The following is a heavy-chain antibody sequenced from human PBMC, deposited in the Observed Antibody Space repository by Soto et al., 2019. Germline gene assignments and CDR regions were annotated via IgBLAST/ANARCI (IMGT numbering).Heavy chain of an antibody. CDR2: ISAYNGNT. V-gene: IGHV1-18*04. Sequence: QVQLVQSGAEVKKPGASVKVSCKASGYTFTSYGISWVRQAPGQGLEWMGWISAYNGNTNYAQKLQGRVTMTTDTSKSTAYMALRSLRSDDTALYYCARDLYYDSSGPKNYYYGMDVWGQGTTVTVYS. J-gene: IGHJ6*02. CDR3: ARDLYYDSSGPKNYYYGMDV. D-gene: IGHD3-22*01. CDR1: GYTFTSYG.